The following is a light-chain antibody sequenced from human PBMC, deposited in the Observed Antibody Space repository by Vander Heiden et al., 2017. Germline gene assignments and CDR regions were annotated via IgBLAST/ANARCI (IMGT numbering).Light chain of an antibody. V-gene: IGLV1-44*01. J-gene: IGLJ3*02. CDR1: RASIGTNP. CDR3: TSWDDRLSGPV. CDR2: SDR. Sequence: QAVLTQPPAASGTPGQTVTILCTGSRASIGTNPVNWYHHLPGTAPKLIIYSDRHRPSGVPDRFSGSKSGTSASLAISVLQSEDEGYYFCTSWDDRLSGPVLGGGTKLTVL.